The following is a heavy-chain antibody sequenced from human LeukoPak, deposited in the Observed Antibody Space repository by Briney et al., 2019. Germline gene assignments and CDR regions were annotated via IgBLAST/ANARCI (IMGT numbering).Heavy chain of an antibody. CDR2: INPKSGGT. CDR3: ARSAADYDILTGYFDY. V-gene: IGHV1-2*02. J-gene: IGHJ4*02. Sequence: ASVKVSCKASGYTFTGYYMHWVRQAPGQGLEWMGWINPKSGGTKYAQKFQGRVTMTSGTSISTAYMEMSRLRSDDTAVYYCARSAADYDILTGYFDYWGQGTLVAVSS. CDR1: GYTFTGYY. D-gene: IGHD3-9*01.